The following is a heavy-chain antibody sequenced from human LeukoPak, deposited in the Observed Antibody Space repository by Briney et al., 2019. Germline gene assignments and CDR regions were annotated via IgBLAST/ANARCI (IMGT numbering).Heavy chain of an antibody. V-gene: IGHV3-23*01. CDR2: VSGSGGIT. CDR1: GFTFNSYA. D-gene: IGHD6-19*01. Sequence: GGSLRLSCAASGFTFNSYAMTWVRQAPGKGLEWVSHVSGSGGITYYADSVKGRSTIFRDNSKNTLYLQMNSLRAEDTAVYYCAKTTAGNSSGRNPGWPVDYWGQGTLVTVSS. J-gene: IGHJ4*02. CDR3: AKTTAGNSSGRNPGWPVDY.